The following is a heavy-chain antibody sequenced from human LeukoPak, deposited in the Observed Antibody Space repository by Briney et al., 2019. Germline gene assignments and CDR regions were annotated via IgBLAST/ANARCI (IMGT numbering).Heavy chain of an antibody. CDR1: GFTFSDFW. J-gene: IGHJ4*02. D-gene: IGHD1-1*01. CDR2: TNEAGGDK. CDR3: AIATTGRGAFGS. Sequence: GGSLRLSCAASGFTFSDFWMSWVRQAPGRGLECVASTNEAGGDKYYVDSVKGRFTISRDNSKNSLSLQMNSLTAEDTAIYYCAIATTGRGAFGSWGQGTLVSVSS. V-gene: IGHV3-7*01.